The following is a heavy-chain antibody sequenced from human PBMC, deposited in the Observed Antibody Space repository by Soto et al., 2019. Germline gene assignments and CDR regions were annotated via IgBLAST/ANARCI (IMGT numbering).Heavy chain of an antibody. V-gene: IGHV3-33*01. CDR2: IWYDGSNK. J-gene: IGHJ4*02. Sequence: GGSLRLSCAASGFTFSSYGMHWVRQARGKGLEWVAVIWYDGSNKYYADSVKGRFTISRDNSKNTLYLQMNSLRAEDTAVYYCARDDDSSGSPLGYWGQGTLVTVSS. CDR1: GFTFSSYG. D-gene: IGHD3-22*01. CDR3: ARDDDSSGSPLGY.